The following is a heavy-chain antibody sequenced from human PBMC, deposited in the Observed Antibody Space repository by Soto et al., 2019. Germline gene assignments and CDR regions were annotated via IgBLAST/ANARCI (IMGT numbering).Heavy chain of an antibody. Sequence: QVQLVQSGAEVKKPGASVKVSCKASGYTFTNYGISWVRQAPGQGLEWMGWISAYNGNTKYAQKLQGRVTMTTDTSRSTDYVELSSLRSDATSVYYCAIGVGSGSYYNQSNWFDPWGQGTLVTVSS. V-gene: IGHV1-18*01. CDR1: GYTFTNYG. D-gene: IGHD3-10*01. CDR2: ISAYNGNT. CDR3: AIGVGSGSYYNQSNWFDP. J-gene: IGHJ5*02.